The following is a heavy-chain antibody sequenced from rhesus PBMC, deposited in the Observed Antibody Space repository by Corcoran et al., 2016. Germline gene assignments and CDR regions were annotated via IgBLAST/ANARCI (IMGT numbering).Heavy chain of an antibody. Sequence: EVQLVETGGGLVQPGGSLKLSCTASGFTFRTYGMNWVRQAPGKGLEWVSTISDTGGNTYYADSVKGRFTISRDNSNNTLSLQMNSLRTEDTAVYFCAKDHGGRYPEDWGQGVLVTVSS. CDR2: ISDTGGNT. D-gene: IGHD4-29*01. CDR1: GFTFRTYG. CDR3: AKDHGGRYPED. J-gene: IGHJ4*01. V-gene: IGHV3S5*01.